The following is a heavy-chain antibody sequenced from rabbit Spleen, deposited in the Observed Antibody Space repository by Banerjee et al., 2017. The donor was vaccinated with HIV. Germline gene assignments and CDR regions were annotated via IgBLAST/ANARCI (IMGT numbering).Heavy chain of an antibody. CDR1: GFSFSSSYY. V-gene: IGHV1S40*01. J-gene: IGHJ4*01. CDR2: IYAGVSGTT. D-gene: IGHD4-1*01. CDR3: ARDLAGAIGWNFYL. Sequence: QSLEESGGGLVQPGASLTLTCTASGFSFSSSYYMCWVRQAPGKGLEWIACIYAGVSGTTYYASWAKGRFTISKTSSTTVTLQMTSLTAADTATYFCARDLAGAIGWNFYLWGPGTLVTVS.